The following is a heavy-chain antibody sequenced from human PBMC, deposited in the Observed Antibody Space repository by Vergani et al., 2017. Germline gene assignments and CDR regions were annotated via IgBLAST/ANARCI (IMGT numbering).Heavy chain of an antibody. CDR1: GFTLSSYS. CDR3: ARDRREPSYYYYGMDV. CDR2: ISSSSSTI. J-gene: IGHJ6*02. D-gene: IGHD1-26*01. Sequence: EVQLVESGGGLVQPGGSLRLSCAASGFTLSSYSMNWVRQAPGKGLEWVSYISSSSSTIYYADSVKGRFTISRDNAKNSLYLQMNSLRAEDTAVYYCARDRREPSYYYYGMDVWGQGP. V-gene: IGHV3-48*01.